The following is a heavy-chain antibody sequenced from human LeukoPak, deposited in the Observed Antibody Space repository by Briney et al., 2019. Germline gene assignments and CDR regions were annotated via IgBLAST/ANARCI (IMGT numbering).Heavy chain of an antibody. J-gene: IGHJ3*02. Sequence: PSETLSLTCTVSGASISSFYWSWIRQPPGKALECIGYFLYTGSTNYNPSLKSRVIISVDTSKKQFSLKLTSVTAADTAVYYCARLGQPNAFDIWGQGTMVTVSS. D-gene: IGHD3-16*01. V-gene: IGHV4-59*08. CDR3: ARLGQPNAFDI. CDR2: FLYTGST. CDR1: GASISSFY.